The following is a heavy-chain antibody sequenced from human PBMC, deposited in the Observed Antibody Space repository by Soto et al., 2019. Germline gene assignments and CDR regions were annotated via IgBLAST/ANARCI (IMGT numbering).Heavy chain of an antibody. D-gene: IGHD6-19*01. V-gene: IGHV2-26*01. Sequence: SGPTLVNPTETLTLTCTVSGFSLSNGKVGVSRIRKPPGKALEWLAHIFSNDEKSYRTFLKSRLTFSEDTSKSQVVLTMTNVDPVDTATYYCARILFGRSVAGGYFYMDVWGKGTTVTVSS. CDR2: IFSNDEK. CDR1: GFSLSNGKVG. CDR3: ARILFGRSVAGGYFYMDV. J-gene: IGHJ6*03.